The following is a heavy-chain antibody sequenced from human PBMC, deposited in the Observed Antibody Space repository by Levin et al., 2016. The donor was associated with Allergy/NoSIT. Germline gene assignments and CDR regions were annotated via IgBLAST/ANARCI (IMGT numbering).Heavy chain of an antibody. J-gene: IGHJ6*02. CDR2: INTSGGI. CDR3: ARDLAEIGYSVDV. Sequence: ASVKVSCKASGYTFSDYYMHWVRQAPGQGLEWMGWINTSGGIRYAQKFQGRVTMTRDTSISTAYMELSRLTSDDTAVYYCARDLAEIGYSVDVWGQGTTVTVSS. D-gene: IGHD1-26*01. CDR1: GYTFSDYY. V-gene: IGHV1-2*02.